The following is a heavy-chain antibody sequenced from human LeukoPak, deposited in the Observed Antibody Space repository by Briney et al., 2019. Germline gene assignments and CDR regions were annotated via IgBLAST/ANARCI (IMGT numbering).Heavy chain of an antibody. Sequence: SETLSLTRNLYGGSISPYYWSWIPQPPGKRLEWNAYFAYSGSIHYNPSLKSRVTISVIMSKNQFALKLDSLTAAGTAVYYSARHLPPYVRIDIWGQGTEVTVSS. CDR2: FAYSGSI. CDR1: GGSISPYY. CDR3: ARHLPPYVRIDI. V-gene: IGHV4-59*08. D-gene: IGHD3-16*01. J-gene: IGHJ3*02.